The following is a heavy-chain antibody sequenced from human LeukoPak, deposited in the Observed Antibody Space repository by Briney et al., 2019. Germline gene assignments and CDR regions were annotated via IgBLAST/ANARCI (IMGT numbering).Heavy chain of an antibody. D-gene: IGHD2-15*01. Sequence: ASVKVSCKASGYAFTSQGISWVRQAPRQGLEWMGRISTYNGDTNYAQKLQGRVTMTTDTSTSTAYMELRSLRSDDTAVYYCAIGGVVVPDNYYYYYMDVWGEGTTVAVPS. J-gene: IGHJ6*03. CDR3: AIGGVVVPDNYYYYYMDV. CDR2: ISTYNGDT. V-gene: IGHV1-18*01. CDR1: GYAFTSQG.